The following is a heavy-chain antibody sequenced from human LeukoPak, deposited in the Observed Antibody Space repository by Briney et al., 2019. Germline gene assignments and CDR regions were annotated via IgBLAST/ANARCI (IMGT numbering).Heavy chain of an antibody. CDR3: ARDTADGYSSGLSPYWYFDL. CDR2: IYTSGST. J-gene: IGHJ2*01. CDR1: GGSISSGSYY. Sequence: SETLSLTCTVSGGSISSGSYYWSWIRQPAGKGLEWIGRIYTSGSTNYNPSLKSRVTISVDTSKNQFSLKLSSVTAADTAVYYCARDTADGYSSGLSPYWYFDLWGRGTLVTVSS. D-gene: IGHD6-19*01. V-gene: IGHV4-61*02.